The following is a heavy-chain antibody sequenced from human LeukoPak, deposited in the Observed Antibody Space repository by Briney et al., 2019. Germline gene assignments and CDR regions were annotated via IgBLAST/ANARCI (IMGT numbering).Heavy chain of an antibody. V-gene: IGHV4-30-4*01. CDR2: IYYSGSTSGSTT. CDR1: GGSISSGDHY. D-gene: IGHD5-12*01. Sequence: PSETLSLTCTVSGGSISSGDHYWSWIRQPPGKSLEWIGYIYYSGSTSGSTTYYNPSLKSRVTVSVDTSKNRFSLKLSSVIAADTAVYYCASGGADSGSLFDYWGQGTLATVSS. CDR3: ASGGADSGSLFDY. J-gene: IGHJ4*02.